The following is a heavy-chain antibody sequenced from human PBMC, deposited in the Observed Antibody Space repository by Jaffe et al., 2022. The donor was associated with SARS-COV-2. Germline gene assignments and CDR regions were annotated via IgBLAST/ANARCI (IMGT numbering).Heavy chain of an antibody. D-gene: IGHD6-13*01. J-gene: IGHJ4*02. CDR3: AKDQGIAAAGVPDY. V-gene: IGHV3-30*18. Sequence: QVQLVESGGGVVQPGRSLRLSCAASGFTFSSYGMHWVRQAPGKGLEWVAVISYDGSNKYYADSVKGRFTISRDNSKNTLYLQMNSLRAEDTAVYYCAKDQGIAAAGVPDYWGQGTLVTVSS. CDR2: ISYDGSNK. CDR1: GFTFSSYG.